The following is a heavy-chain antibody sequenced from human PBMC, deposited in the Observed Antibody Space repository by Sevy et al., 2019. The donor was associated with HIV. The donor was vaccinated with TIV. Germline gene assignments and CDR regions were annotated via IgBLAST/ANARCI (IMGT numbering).Heavy chain of an antibody. CDR2: IIPIFGTA. J-gene: IGHJ6*03. CDR1: GGTFSSYA. D-gene: IGHD5-12*01. V-gene: IGHV1-69*13. CDR3: ARERWLQLGSYYYYMDV. Sequence: ASVKVSCKASGGTFSSYAISWVRQAPGQGLEWMGRIIPIFGTANYAQKFQGRVTITADESTSTAYMELSSLRSEDTAVYYCARERWLQLGSYYYYMDVWGKGTTVTVSS.